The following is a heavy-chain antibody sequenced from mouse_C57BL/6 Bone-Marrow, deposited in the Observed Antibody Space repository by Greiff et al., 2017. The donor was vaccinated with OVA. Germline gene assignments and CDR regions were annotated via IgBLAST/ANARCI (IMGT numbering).Heavy chain of an antibody. CDR1: GFNIKDAY. D-gene: IGHD1-1*01. Sequence: VQLQQSGAELVRPGASVTLSCTASGFNIKDAYMHWVKQRPEQGLEWIGWIDPENGDTEYASKFQGKATITADTSSNTAYLQLSSLTSEDTAVYYCTTSYYGSSLWFAYWGQGTLVTVSA. CDR3: TTSYYGSSLWFAY. V-gene: IGHV14-4*01. J-gene: IGHJ3*01. CDR2: IDPENGDT.